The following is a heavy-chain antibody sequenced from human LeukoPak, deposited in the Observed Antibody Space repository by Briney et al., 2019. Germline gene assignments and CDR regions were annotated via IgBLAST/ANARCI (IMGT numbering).Heavy chain of an antibody. CDR1: GFTFSSYG. CDR3: AKGSGYDFWSGYTSLLDY. J-gene: IGHJ4*02. V-gene: IGHV3-30*18. D-gene: IGHD3-3*01. CDR2: ISYDGSNK. Sequence: PGGSLRLSCAASGFTFSSYGMHWVRQAPGKGLEWVAVISYDGSNKYYADSVKGRFTISSDNSKNTLYLQMNSLRAEDTAVYYCAKGSGYDFWSGYTSLLDYWGQGTLVTVSS.